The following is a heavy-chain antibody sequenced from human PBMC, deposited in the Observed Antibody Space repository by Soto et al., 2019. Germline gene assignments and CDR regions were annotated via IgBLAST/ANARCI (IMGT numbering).Heavy chain of an antibody. CDR1: GYTFTSND. CDR2: MNPNTGGS. J-gene: IGHJ4*02. V-gene: IGHV1-8*01. CDR3: ASGGPAAGYDL. Sequence: PSVKVSCKASGYTFTSNDINWVRQASGQGLEWMGWMNPNTGGSGYAQDFQGRITMTRDTATSTAYMELTSLRSDDTAVYYCASGGPAAGYDLWGQGTQVTVSS. D-gene: IGHD6-13*01.